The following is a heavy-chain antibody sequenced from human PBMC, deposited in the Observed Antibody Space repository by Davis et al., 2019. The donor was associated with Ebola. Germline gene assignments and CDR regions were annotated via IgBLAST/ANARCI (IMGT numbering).Heavy chain of an antibody. V-gene: IGHV1-2*06. D-gene: IGHD6-19*01. J-gene: IGHJ4*02. Sequence: ASVKVSCKASGYTFTGYYMHWVRQAPGQGLEWMGRINPNSGGTNYAQKFQGRVTMTRDTSISTAYMELSSLRSDDTAVFYCARASFGYNSGWYADYWGPGSLVTVSS. CDR1: GYTFTGYY. CDR2: INPNSGGT. CDR3: ARASFGYNSGWYADY.